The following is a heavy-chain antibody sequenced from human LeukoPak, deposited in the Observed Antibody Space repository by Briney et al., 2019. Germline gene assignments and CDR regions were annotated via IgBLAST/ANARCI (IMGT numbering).Heavy chain of an antibody. V-gene: IGHV3-7*01. Sequence: GGSLRLSCAASGFSLSNYWMNWVRQAPGKGLEWVASIKPDGSEKYYVDSLRGRFTISRDDARNSLYLQMNSLRAGDTAVYYCAEGGYWGQGTLVTVSS. CDR1: GFSLSNYW. CDR3: AEGGY. J-gene: IGHJ4*02. CDR2: IKPDGSEK.